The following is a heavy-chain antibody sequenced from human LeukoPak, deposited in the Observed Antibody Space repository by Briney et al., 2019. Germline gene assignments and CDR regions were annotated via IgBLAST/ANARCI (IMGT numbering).Heavy chain of an antibody. J-gene: IGHJ6*02. Sequence: GGSLRLSCAGSGFTFSHFWMSWVRQAPGKGLEWVAYIKKTGIETYYLDSVKGRFTISRDNAKNSLYLQMSNLRAEDTAVYFCARGGGLDVWGQGATVTVSS. CDR1: GFTFSHFW. CDR2: IKKTGIET. V-gene: IGHV3-7*03. CDR3: ARGGGLDV. D-gene: IGHD3-16*01.